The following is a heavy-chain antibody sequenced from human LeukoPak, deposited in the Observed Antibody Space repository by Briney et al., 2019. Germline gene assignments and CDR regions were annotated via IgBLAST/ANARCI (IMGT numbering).Heavy chain of an antibody. J-gene: IGHJ5*02. V-gene: IGHV1-18*01. CDR1: GCTFTSYC. Sequence: SVTVSCKASGCTFTSYCISWVRQAPGQGLEWMGWISAYNGNTNYAQKLQGRVTMTTDTSTSTAYMELRSLRSDDTAVYDCARHDYADYTAAFDPWGQGILVTVSS. CDR3: ARHDYADYTAAFDP. D-gene: IGHD4-17*01. CDR2: ISAYNGNT.